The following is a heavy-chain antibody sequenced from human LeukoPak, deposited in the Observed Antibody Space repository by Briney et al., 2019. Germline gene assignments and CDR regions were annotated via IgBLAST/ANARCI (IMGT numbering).Heavy chain of an antibody. D-gene: IGHD5-12*01. CDR2: INPNSGGT. Sequence: GASVAVSCMASGYTFTVYYMHWVRQAPGQGPEWMEWINPNSGGTNYAQKFQGRVTMTRDTSISTTYMEVYRLGSDDTAVYYCARSRGYSGYDHIEYWGQGTLVTVSS. V-gene: IGHV1-2*02. J-gene: IGHJ4*02. CDR3: ARSRGYSGYDHIEY. CDR1: GYTFTVYY.